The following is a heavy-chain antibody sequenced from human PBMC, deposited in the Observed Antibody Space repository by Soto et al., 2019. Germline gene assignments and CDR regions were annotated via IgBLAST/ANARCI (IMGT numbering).Heavy chain of an antibody. CDR2: ISGSGGST. J-gene: IGHJ6*02. CDR3: AKDYDFWSGPKAHYGMDV. CDR1: GFTFSSYA. D-gene: IGHD3-3*01. Sequence: EVQLLESGGGLVQPGGSLRLSCAASGFTFSSYAMSWVRQAPGKGLEWVSAISGSGGSTYYADSVKGRFTISRDNSKNTLYLQMNSLRAEDTAVYYCAKDYDFWSGPKAHYGMDVWGQGTTVTVSS. V-gene: IGHV3-23*01.